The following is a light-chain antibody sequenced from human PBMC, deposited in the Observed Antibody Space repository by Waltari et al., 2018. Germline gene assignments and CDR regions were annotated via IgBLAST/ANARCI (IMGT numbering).Light chain of an antibody. CDR1: QSIGSW. J-gene: IGKJ3*01. Sequence: EIQMTQSPSTLSASVGDRVTITCRASQSIGSWLAWYQQKPGKAPKLLIYEATSLESGVPSSFSASGSGTEFTLTISSLQPDDFATYYCQRYNSYPITFGPGTKVDI. V-gene: IGKV1-5*03. CDR2: EAT. CDR3: QRYNSYPIT.